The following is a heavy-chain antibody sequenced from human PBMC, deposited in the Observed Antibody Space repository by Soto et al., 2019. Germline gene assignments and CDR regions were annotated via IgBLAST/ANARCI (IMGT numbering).Heavy chain of an antibody. J-gene: IGHJ5*02. V-gene: IGHV3-53*01. Sequence: HPRGSLRLSCAISGFYVSSNYLIWFRQSPGKGLEWVSVHYSGGSTYYADSVQGRFTISRDKSNNTLYLQMRRVRAEDTAVYFCARHRHPRGTVGATSPLDPWGQGTQVTVSS. CDR3: ARHRHPRGTVGATSPLDP. D-gene: IGHD1-26*01. CDR1: GFYVSSNY. CDR2: HYSGGST.